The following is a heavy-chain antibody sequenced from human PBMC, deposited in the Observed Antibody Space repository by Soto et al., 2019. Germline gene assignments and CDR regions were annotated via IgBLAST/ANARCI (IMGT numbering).Heavy chain of an antibody. D-gene: IGHD2-21*02. V-gene: IGHV3-66*01. Sequence: EVQLVESGGGLVQPGGSLRLSCAASGFTVSSNYMSWVRQAPGKGLEWVSVIYSGGSTYYADSVKGRFTISRDNSKNTLYLEMNSLRAEDPAVYYCGGGHGGNFEYFQHWGQGTLVTVSS. CDR2: IYSGGST. CDR1: GFTVSSNY. J-gene: IGHJ1*01. CDR3: GGGHGGNFEYFQH.